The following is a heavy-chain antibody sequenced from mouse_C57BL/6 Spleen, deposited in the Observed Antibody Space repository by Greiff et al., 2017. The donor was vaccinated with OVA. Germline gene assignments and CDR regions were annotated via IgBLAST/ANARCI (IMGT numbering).Heavy chain of an antibody. J-gene: IGHJ3*01. CDR3: ARVRITTVAPGAY. V-gene: IGHV1-61*01. CDR2: IYPSDSET. CDR1: GYTFTSYW. D-gene: IGHD1-1*01. Sequence: QVQLQQPGAELVRPGSSVKLSCKASGYTFTSYWMDWVKQRPGQGLEWIGNIYPSDSETHYNQKFKDKATLTVDKSSSTAYMQLSSLTSEDSAVYYCARVRITTVAPGAYWGQGTLVTVSA.